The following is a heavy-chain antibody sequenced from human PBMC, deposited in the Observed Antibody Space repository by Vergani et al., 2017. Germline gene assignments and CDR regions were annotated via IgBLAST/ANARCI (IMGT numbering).Heavy chain of an antibody. Sequence: EVQLVESGGGLVKPGGSLRLSCAASGFTFSSYSMNWVRQAPGKGLEWVSSISSSSSYIYYADSVKGRFTISRDNAKNSLYLQRNSLRAEDTAVYYCARAVVPAAIAYWGQGTLVTVSS. D-gene: IGHD2-2*01. V-gene: IGHV3-21*01. CDR2: ISSSSSYI. CDR1: GFTFSSYS. J-gene: IGHJ4*02. CDR3: ARAVVPAAIAY.